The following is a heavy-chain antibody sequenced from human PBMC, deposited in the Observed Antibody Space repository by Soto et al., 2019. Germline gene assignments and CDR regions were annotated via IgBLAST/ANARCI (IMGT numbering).Heavy chain of an antibody. CDR3: ARLIGLRTTIGY. Sequence: ASETLSLTCTVSGGSISSSSYYWGWIRQPPGKGLEWIGSIYYSGSTYYNPSLKSRVTISIDTSKNQFSLKLSSVTAADTAVYYCARLIGLRTTIGYWGQGTLVTVSS. CDR1: GGSISSSSYY. D-gene: IGHD1-7*01. CDR2: IYYSGST. J-gene: IGHJ4*02. V-gene: IGHV4-39*01.